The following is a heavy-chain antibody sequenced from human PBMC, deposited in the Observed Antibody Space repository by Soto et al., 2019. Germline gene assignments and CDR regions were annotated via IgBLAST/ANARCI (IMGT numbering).Heavy chain of an antibody. V-gene: IGHV3-48*01. CDR1: GFIFSSYS. CDR2: ISSSSSTI. CDR3: ARGPGSGFHLSAYDI. Sequence: GGSLRLSCAASGFIFSSYSMNWVRQAPGKGLEWVSYISSSSSTIYYADSVKGRFTISRDNAKNSLYLQMNSLRAEDTAVYYCARGPGSGFHLSAYDIWGQGTMVTVSS. J-gene: IGHJ3*02. D-gene: IGHD3-22*01.